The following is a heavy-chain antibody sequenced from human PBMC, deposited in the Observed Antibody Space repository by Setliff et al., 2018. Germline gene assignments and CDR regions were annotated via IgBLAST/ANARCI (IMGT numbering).Heavy chain of an antibody. J-gene: IGHJ4*02. CDR1: GGSISSGSYH. CDR3: ARDDYYGSGSPLDF. V-gene: IGHV4-61*09. Sequence: SETLSLTCTVSGGSISSGSYHWSWIRQPAGSGLEWIGHIYTSGSTNYNPSLKSRVTISVDTSKNQFPLKLNSVTAADTAVYYCARDDYYGSGSPLDFWGQGTVVTVSS. CDR2: IYTSGST. D-gene: IGHD3-10*01.